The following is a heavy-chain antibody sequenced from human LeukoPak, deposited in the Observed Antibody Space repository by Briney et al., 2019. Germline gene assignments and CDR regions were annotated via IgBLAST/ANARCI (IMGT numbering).Heavy chain of an antibody. CDR3: ANQPGLYDNGWSTTYHFFGLDV. J-gene: IGHJ6*02. V-gene: IGHV3-23*01. CDR2: VSGSGGRT. D-gene: IGHD6-19*01. Sequence: GGSLRLSCAASEFAFSNYAMSWVRQAPGKGLEWVSAVSGSGGRTYYTSSVQGRFTISRDNSKDTLYLEMNSLRAGDTAVYYCANQPGLYDNGWSTTYHFFGLDVWGQGTTVIVSS. CDR1: EFAFSNYA.